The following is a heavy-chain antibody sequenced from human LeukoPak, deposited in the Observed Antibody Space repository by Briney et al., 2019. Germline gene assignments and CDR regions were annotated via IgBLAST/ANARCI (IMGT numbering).Heavy chain of an antibody. V-gene: IGHV3-23*01. CDR3: AKDFRDYGGNSGFDY. Sequence: PGGSLRLSCAASGFTFSSYAMSWVRQAPGKGLEWVSAISGSGGSTYYADSVKGRFTISRDNSKNTLYLQMNSLRAEDTAVYYCAKDFRDYGGNSGFDYRGQGTLVTVSS. D-gene: IGHD4-23*01. CDR1: GFTFSSYA. J-gene: IGHJ4*02. CDR2: ISGSGGST.